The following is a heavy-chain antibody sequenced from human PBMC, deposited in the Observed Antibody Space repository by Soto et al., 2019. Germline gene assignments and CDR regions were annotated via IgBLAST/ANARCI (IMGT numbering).Heavy chain of an antibody. CDR2: IYYSGST. CDR3: ARHNEWLSYFDY. J-gene: IGHJ4*02. D-gene: IGHD3-3*01. V-gene: IGHV4-39*01. CDR1: GGSIRSSSYY. Sequence: SEMLSLTCTVSGGSIRSSSYYWGWIRQPPGKGLEWIGSIYYSGSTYYNPSLKSRVTISVDASKNQFSLKLSSVTAADTAVYYCARHNEWLSYFDYWGQGTLVTVSS.